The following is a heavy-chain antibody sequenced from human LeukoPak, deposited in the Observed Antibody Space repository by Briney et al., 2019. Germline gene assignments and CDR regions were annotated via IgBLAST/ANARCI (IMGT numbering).Heavy chain of an antibody. D-gene: IGHD6-13*01. CDR1: GFTFSSYS. CDR2: ISSSSSYI. J-gene: IGHJ4*02. V-gene: IGHV3-21*01. CDR3: ARDRSRVAAAGRAWVEDY. Sequence: PGGSLRLSCAASGFTFSSYSMNWVRQAPGKGLEWVSSISSSSSYIYYADSVKGRFTISRDNAKNSLYLQMNSLRAEDTAVYYCARDRSRVAAAGRAWVEDYWGQGTLVTVSS.